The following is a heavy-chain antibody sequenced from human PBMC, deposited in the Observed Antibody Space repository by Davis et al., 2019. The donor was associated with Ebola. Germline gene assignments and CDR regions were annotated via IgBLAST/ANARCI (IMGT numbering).Heavy chain of an antibody. D-gene: IGHD2-15*01. Sequence: GESLKISCKTSGNGFTSYWIGWVRQMPGRGLEWMGIISSSDSDTRYRPSFHGQVTISADKSISTAYLQWSSLKASDTAMYYCARLTTSLRGGSLWGQGTLVTVSS. CDR1: GNGFTSYW. V-gene: IGHV5-51*01. CDR2: ISSSDSDT. CDR3: ARLTTSLRGGSL. J-gene: IGHJ4*02.